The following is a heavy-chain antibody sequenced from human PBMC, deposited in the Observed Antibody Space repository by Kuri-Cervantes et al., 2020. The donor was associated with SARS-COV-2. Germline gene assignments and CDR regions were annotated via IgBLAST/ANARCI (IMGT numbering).Heavy chain of an antibody. CDR2: IRSKAYGGTT. J-gene: IGHJ5*02. Sequence: GGSLRLSCTASGFTFGDYAMSWVRQAPGKGLEWVGFIRSKAYGGTTEYAASVKGRFTISRDDSKSIAYLQMNSLRAEDTAVYYCAREDPSDNWFDPWGQGTLVTVSS. V-gene: IGHV3-49*04. CDR1: GFTFGDYA. CDR3: AREDPSDNWFDP.